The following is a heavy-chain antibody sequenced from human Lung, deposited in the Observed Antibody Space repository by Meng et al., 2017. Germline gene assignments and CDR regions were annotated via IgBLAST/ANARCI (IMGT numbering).Heavy chain of an antibody. J-gene: IGHJ4*02. CDR1: GGSSSSYC. CDR2: IYYSGST. V-gene: IGHV4-59*01. Sequence: QVQLQELGPGRVKPSETLVLTCTVSGGSSSSYCWSWIRQPPGKGLEWIGYIYYSGSTNYNPSLKSRVTISVDTSKNQFSLKLSSVTAADTAVYYCASFRDWGQGTLVTVSS. CDR3: ASFRD.